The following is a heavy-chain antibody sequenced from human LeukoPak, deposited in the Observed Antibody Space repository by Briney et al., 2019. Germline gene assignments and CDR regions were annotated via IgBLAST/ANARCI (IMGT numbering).Heavy chain of an antibody. V-gene: IGHV4-34*01. CDR3: ARGRRGGRNFYYYMDV. D-gene: IGHD6-25*01. CDR1: GGSFSGYY. CDR2: INHSGST. J-gene: IGHJ6*03. Sequence: SETLSLTCAVYGGSFSGYYWSWIRQPPGKGLEWIGEINHSGSTNYNPSLKSRVTISVDTSKNQFSLKLSSVTAADTAVYYCARGRRGGRNFYYYMDVWGKGTTVTVSS.